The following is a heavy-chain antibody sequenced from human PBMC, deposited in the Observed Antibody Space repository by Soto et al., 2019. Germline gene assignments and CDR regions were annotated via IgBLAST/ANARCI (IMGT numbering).Heavy chain of an antibody. Sequence: GGSLRLSCAASGFTFSSYAMSWVRQAPGKGLEWVSAISGSGGSTYYADSVKGRFTISRDNAGNSLYLQMSSLRAEDTAVYYYARDPKSGISYFDSWGQGVLVTVSS. D-gene: IGHD2-8*02. CDR2: ISGSGGST. CDR1: GFTFSSYA. CDR3: ARDPKSGISYFDS. V-gene: IGHV3-23*01. J-gene: IGHJ4*02.